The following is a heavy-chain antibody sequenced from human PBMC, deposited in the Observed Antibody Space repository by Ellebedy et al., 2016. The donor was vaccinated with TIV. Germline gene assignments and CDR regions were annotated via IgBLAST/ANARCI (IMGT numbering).Heavy chain of an antibody. D-gene: IGHD1-26*01. CDR2: IRNKANSYAT. Sequence: GGSLRLSCAASGFIFSGSAMHWVRQASGKGLEWVGRIRNKANSYATAYAASVKGRFTISRDDSKNTAYLQMNSLKTEDTAVYYCARGGSGSVVWGQGTMVTVSS. V-gene: IGHV3-73*01. CDR3: ARGGSGSVV. CDR1: GFIFSGSA. J-gene: IGHJ3*01.